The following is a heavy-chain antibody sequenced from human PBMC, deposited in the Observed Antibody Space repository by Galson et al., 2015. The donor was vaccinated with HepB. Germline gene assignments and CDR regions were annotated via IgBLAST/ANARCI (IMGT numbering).Heavy chain of an antibody. CDR2: IDPSDSYT. CDR3: ARLGYYGSGSYYNYLDP. Sequence: QSGAEVKKPGESLRISCKGSGYSFTSYWISWVRQMPGKGLEWMGRIDPSDSYTNYSPSFQGHVTISADKSISTTYLQWSSLKASDTAMYYCARLGYYGSGSYYNYLDPWGQGTLVTVSS. D-gene: IGHD3-10*01. V-gene: IGHV5-10-1*01. CDR1: GYSFTSYW. J-gene: IGHJ5*02.